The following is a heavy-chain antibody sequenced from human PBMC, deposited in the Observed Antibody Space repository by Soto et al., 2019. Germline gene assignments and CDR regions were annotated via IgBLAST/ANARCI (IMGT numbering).Heavy chain of an antibody. J-gene: IGHJ6*02. V-gene: IGHV3-33*01. D-gene: IGHD6-19*01. CDR1: GFTFNSYG. CDR3: ARPLVAPVAGPYYYGMDV. CDR2: IWYDGNTK. Sequence: QIQLVESGGGVVQPGRSLRLSCTASGFTFNSYGFNWVRQAPGKGLEWVAGIWYDGNTKYYADSVKGRFTISRDNLRSTVYLQMNSLTAEDTAVYYCARPLVAPVAGPYYYGMDVWGQGTTVTVSS.